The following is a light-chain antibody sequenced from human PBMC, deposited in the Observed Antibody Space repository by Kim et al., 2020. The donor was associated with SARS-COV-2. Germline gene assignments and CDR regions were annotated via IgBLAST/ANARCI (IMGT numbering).Light chain of an antibody. CDR2: KAS. CDR1: QNINDG. Sequence: ASIGDRVAISCRASQNINDGLAWYQQRPGRAPKLLIYKASNLETDVPSRFSGSGFGTAFTLTIQGLQPDDFATYYCQHYHAFPYTFGQGTKLEIK. J-gene: IGKJ2*01. V-gene: IGKV1-5*03. CDR3: QHYHAFPYT.